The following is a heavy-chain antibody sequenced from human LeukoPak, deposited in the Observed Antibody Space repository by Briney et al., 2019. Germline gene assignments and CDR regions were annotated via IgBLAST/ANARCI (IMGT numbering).Heavy chain of an antibody. CDR3: ARDPRTVRI. Sequence: PGGSLRLSCAASGFIFSDYYMSWVRQAPGKGLEWVSYISTSGSTTYYADSVKGRFTVSRDNAKNSLYLQMNSLRVEDTAVYYCARDPRTVRIWGQGTLVTVSS. CDR2: ISTSGSTT. J-gene: IGHJ4*02. V-gene: IGHV3-11*04. D-gene: IGHD1-1*01. CDR1: GFIFSDYY.